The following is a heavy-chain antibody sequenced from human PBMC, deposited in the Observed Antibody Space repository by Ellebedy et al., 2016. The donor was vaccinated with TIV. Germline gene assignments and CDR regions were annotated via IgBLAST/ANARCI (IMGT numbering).Heavy chain of an antibody. CDR3: ARDTAGY. Sequence: GESLKISXAASGFTFSSYAMSWVRQAPGKGLEWVSAISGSGGSTYYADSVKGRFTISRDNSKNTLYLQMNSLRAEDTAVYYCARDTAGYWGQGTLVTVSS. J-gene: IGHJ4*02. CDR2: ISGSGGST. V-gene: IGHV3-23*01. CDR1: GFTFSSYA. D-gene: IGHD4-17*01.